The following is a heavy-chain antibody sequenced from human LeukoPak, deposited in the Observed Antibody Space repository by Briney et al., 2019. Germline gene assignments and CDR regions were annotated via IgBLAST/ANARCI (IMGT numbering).Heavy chain of an antibody. CDR2: INPSGGST. CDR3: ARGPFVCSSTSCQIDGDWFDP. J-gene: IGHJ5*02. Sequence: ASVKVSCKASGYTFTSYYMHWVRQAPGQGLEWMGIINPSGGSTSYAQKFQGRVTMTRDTSTSTVYMELSSLGSEDTAVYYCARGPFVCSSTSCQIDGDWFDPWGQGTLVTVSS. D-gene: IGHD2-2*01. CDR1: GYTFTSYY. V-gene: IGHV1-46*01.